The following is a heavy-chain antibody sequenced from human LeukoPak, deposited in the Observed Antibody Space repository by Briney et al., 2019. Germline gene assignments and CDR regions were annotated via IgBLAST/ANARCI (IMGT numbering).Heavy chain of an antibody. V-gene: IGHV3-53*01. J-gene: IGHJ3*02. CDR2: IYSGGST. CDR1: GFTVSSNY. Sequence: GGSLRLSCVASGFTVSSNYMSWVRQAPGKGLEWVSVIYSGGSTYYADSVKGRFTISRDNSKNTLYLQMNSLRAEDTAAYYCARARNLGYCSGTSCWYAFDIWGQGTMVTVSS. D-gene: IGHD2-15*01. CDR3: ARARNLGYCSGTSCWYAFDI.